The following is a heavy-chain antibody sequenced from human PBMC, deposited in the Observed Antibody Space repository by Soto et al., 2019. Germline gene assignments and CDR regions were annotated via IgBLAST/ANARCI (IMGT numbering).Heavy chain of an antibody. V-gene: IGHV3-23*01. CDR2: ISGIGAGT. Sequence: GGSLRLSCAASGFTFSSYAVSWVRQAPGKGLEWVSRISGIGAGTYYADSVKGRFTISRDNSKNTLYLQMNSLRAEDTAVYYCAKCYGSGSLNYYCDYWGQGTLVTVSS. D-gene: IGHD3-10*01. J-gene: IGHJ4*02. CDR1: GFTFSSYA. CDR3: AKCYGSGSLNYYCDY.